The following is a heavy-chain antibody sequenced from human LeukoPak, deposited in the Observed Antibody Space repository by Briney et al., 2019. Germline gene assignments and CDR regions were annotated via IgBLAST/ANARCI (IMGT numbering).Heavy chain of an antibody. V-gene: IGHV1-2*02. J-gene: IGHJ4*02. D-gene: IGHD1-26*01. CDR3: ARVVKWELPKAFDY. CDR2: INPNSGGT. CDR1: GYTFTGYY. Sequence: GASVKVSCKASGYTFTGYYMHWVRQAPGQGLEWMGWINPNSGGTNYAQKFQGRVTMTRDTSISTAYMELSKLRSDDTAVYYCARVVKWELPKAFDYWGQGTLVTVSS.